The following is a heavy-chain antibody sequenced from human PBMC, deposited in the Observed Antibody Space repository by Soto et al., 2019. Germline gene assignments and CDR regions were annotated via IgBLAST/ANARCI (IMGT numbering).Heavy chain of an antibody. V-gene: IGHV1-69*04. D-gene: IGHD2-15*01. Sequence: SVKVSCKASGGTFSSYTISWVRQAPGQGLEWMGRIIPILGIANYAQKFQGRVTITADKSTSTAYMELSSLRSEDTAVYYCARDKVSGVGTLDVWGKGTTVTVSS. CDR1: GGTFSSYT. J-gene: IGHJ6*04. CDR2: IIPILGIA. CDR3: ARDKVSGVGTLDV.